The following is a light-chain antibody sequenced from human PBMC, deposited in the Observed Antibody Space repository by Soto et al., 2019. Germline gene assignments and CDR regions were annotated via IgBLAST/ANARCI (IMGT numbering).Light chain of an antibody. V-gene: IGKV1-5*01. CDR2: DAS. Sequence: DIQMTQSPSTLSASVGDRVTITCRASQSISIWLAWYQQKPGKAPKLQIYDASSLETGVPSRFSGSGSGTDFTLTVSSLQPDDFATYYCQQYHSYSVTFGQGTRLEI. CDR1: QSISIW. CDR3: QQYHSYSVT. J-gene: IGKJ5*01.